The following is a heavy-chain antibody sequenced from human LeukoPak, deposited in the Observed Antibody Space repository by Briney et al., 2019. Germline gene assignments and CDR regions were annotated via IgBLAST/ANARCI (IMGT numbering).Heavy chain of an antibody. J-gene: IGHJ3*02. Sequence: GGSLRLSCAASGFTFSSYEMNWVRQAPGKGLEWVSYISSSGSTIYYADSVKGRFTISRDNAKNSLYLQMNSLRAEDTAVYYCARAQYCGGDCHDAFDIWGQGTMVTVSS. D-gene: IGHD2-21*02. CDR2: ISSSGSTI. V-gene: IGHV3-48*03. CDR1: GFTFSSYE. CDR3: ARAQYCGGDCHDAFDI.